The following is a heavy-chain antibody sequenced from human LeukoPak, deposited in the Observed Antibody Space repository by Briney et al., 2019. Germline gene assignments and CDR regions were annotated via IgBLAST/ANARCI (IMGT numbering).Heavy chain of an antibody. CDR1: GFTFSSNA. V-gene: IGHV3-23*01. CDR3: ARDLGSTGWYYFDY. CDR2: INSSGGST. D-gene: IGHD6-19*01. J-gene: IGHJ4*02. Sequence: PGGSLRLSCAASGFTFSSNAMSWVRQAPGKGLEWVSTINSSGGSTYYADSVKGRFTISRDNSKNTLYLQMNSLSAEDTAIYYCARDLGSTGWYYFDYWGQGTLATVSS.